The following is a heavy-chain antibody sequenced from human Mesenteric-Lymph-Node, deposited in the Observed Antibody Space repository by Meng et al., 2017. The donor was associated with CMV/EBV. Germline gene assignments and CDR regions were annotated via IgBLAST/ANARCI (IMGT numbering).Heavy chain of an antibody. CDR3: ARVFRYDYWSGFTTYYFDD. V-gene: IGHV4-39*07. Sequence: LRLSCTVSGCSIATNQCYWASIRQSPGKGLELICSVSHTGSPTYNPSLKSTLTIAVDTSTSQFSLKLNSVIAADSAISYCARVFRYDYWSGFTTYYFDDWGQGTLVTVSS. CDR2: VSHTGSP. CDR1: GCSIATNQCY. D-gene: IGHD3-3*01. J-gene: IGHJ4*02.